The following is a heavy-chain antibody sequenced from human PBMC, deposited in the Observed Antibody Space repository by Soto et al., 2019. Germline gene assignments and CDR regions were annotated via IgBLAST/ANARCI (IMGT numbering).Heavy chain of an antibody. CDR2: ISGSAGST. CDR1: GFAFSSYA. J-gene: IGHJ4*02. V-gene: IGHV3-23*01. CDR3: AKDRGSYYDFWGGYFDY. Sequence: EVQLLESGGGLVQPGGSLRLSCGASGFAFSSYAMNWVRQAPGKGLEWVSAISGSAGSTYYADSVKGRFTVSRDNSKNKLFLQMDSLRAEDTAVYYCAKDRGSYYDFWGGYFDYWGQGTLVTVSS. D-gene: IGHD3-3*01.